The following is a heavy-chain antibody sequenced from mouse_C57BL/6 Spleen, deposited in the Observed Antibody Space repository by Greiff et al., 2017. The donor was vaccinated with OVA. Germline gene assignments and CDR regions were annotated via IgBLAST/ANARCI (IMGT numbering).Heavy chain of an antibody. Sequence: QVQLQQPGAELVRPGSSVKLSCTASGYTFTSYWMDWVKQRPGQGLEWIGNIYPSDSETHYNQKFKDKATLTVDKSSSTAYMQLSSLTSGDSAVDYCASYYDYDRVFAYWGQGTLVTVSA. CDR2: IYPSDSET. V-gene: IGHV1-61*01. D-gene: IGHD2-4*01. J-gene: IGHJ3*01. CDR3: ASYYDYDRVFAY. CDR1: GYTFTSYW.